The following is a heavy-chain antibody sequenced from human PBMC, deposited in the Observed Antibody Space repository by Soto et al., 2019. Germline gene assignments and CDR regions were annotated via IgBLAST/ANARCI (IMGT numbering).Heavy chain of an antibody. D-gene: IGHD1-7*01. CDR3: ARQNWNYDHWFDP. Sequence: SETLSLTCTVSGGSISSSSYYWGWIHQPPGKGLEWIGSIYYSGSTYYNPSLKSRVTISVDTSKNQFSLKLSSVTAADTAVYYCARQNWNYDHWFDPWGQGTLVTVSS. CDR1: GGSISSSSYY. CDR2: IYYSGST. J-gene: IGHJ5*02. V-gene: IGHV4-39*01.